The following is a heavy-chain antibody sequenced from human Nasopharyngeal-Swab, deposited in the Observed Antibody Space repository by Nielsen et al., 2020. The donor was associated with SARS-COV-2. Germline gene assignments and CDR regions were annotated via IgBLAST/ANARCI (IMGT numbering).Heavy chain of an antibody. CDR1: GGSISSSSYY. J-gene: IGHJ4*02. CDR2: IYYSGST. CDR3: AKSGSYQTIYFDY. V-gene: IGHV4-39*01. D-gene: IGHD1-26*01. Sequence: SETLSLTCTVSGGSISSSSYYWGWIRQPPGKGLEWIGGIYYSGSTYYNPSLKSRVTISVDTSKNQFSLKLSSVTAADTAVYYCAKSGSYQTIYFDYWGQGTLVTVSS.